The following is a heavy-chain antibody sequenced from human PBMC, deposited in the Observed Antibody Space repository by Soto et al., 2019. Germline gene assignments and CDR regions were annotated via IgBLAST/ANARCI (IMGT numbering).Heavy chain of an antibody. CDR3: VREAGDYDGYDDL. V-gene: IGHV1-18*01. J-gene: IGHJ2*01. CDR1: GYTFSSRG. Sequence: QAQLVQSGPEVKEPGASVKVSCKASGYTFSSRGIYWVRQAPGQGLEWMGWISPHNAKTHYAQSLQGRVTLTTDTSTSTAYMDRRSLRSDDTAVYYCVREAGDYDGYDDLWGRGTPGTVSS. CDR2: ISPHNAKT. D-gene: IGHD4-17*01.